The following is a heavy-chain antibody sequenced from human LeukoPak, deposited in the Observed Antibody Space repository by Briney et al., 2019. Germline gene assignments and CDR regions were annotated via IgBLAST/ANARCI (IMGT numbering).Heavy chain of an antibody. V-gene: IGHV4-39*01. D-gene: IGHD3-10*01. CDR1: GGSINSSSYY. J-gene: IGHJ2*01. Sequence: SETLSLTCTVSGGSINSSSYYWGWIRQPPGKGLEWIGTIYYSGSTYYNPSLKSRVTISVDTSKNQFSLKLSSVIVADTAVYYCASQILWFGESARSDLDLWGRGTLVTVSS. CDR3: ASQILWFGESARSDLDL. CDR2: IYYSGST.